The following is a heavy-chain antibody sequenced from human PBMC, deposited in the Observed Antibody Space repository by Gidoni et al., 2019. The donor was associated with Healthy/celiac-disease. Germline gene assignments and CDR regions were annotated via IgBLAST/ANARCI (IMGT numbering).Heavy chain of an antibody. CDR1: GYSFTSYW. D-gene: IGHD3-22*01. CDR2: IDPSDSYT. CDR3: ARHAGYYDSSYYYYGMDV. V-gene: IGHV5-10-1*03. Sequence: EVQLVQSGAEVQTPGESLRISCKGSGYSFTSYWISWVRQMPGKGLEWMGRIDPSDSYTNYSPSFQGHVTISADKSISTAYLQWSSLKASDTAMYYCARHAGYYDSSYYYYGMDVWGQGTTVTVSS. J-gene: IGHJ6*02.